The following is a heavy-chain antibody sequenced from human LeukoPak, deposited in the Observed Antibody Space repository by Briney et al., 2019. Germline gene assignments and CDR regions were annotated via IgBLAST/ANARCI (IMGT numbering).Heavy chain of an antibody. CDR1: GFTFSSYG. J-gene: IGHJ4*02. CDR2: ISGSGVGT. D-gene: IGHD5-12*01. CDR3: ARGPSGYHNT. V-gene: IGHV3-23*01. Sequence: GGSLRLSCAASGFTFSSYGMNWVRQAPGKGLEWVSAISGSGVGTYYADSVKGRFTISRDNSKNTLYLQMNTLRAEDTAVYYCARGPSGYHNTGGQGTLVTVSS.